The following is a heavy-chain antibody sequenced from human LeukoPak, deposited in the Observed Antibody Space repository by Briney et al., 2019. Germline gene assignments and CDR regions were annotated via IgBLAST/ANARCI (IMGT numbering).Heavy chain of an antibody. V-gene: IGHV1-18*01. CDR1: GYTFTSYG. Sequence: ASVKVSCKASGYTFTSYGISWVRQAPGQGLEWMGWISAYNGNTNYAQKLQGRVTMTTDTSTSTAYMELRSLRSDDTAVYYCARNGLAYLPIVGATPFDYWGQGTLVTVSS. CDR2: ISAYNGNT. J-gene: IGHJ4*02. CDR3: ARNGLAYLPIVGATPFDY. D-gene: IGHD1-26*01.